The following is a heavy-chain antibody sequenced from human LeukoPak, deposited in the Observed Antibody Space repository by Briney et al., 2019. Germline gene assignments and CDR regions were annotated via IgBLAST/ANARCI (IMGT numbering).Heavy chain of an antibody. D-gene: IGHD3-10*01. J-gene: IGHJ5*02. CDR1: GGSVSSGNYY. V-gene: IGHV4-61*01. CDR2: IYYSGST. Sequence: SETLSLTCTVSGGSVSSGNYYWSWIRQPPGKGLDWIGYIYYSGSTNYNPSLKSRVTISVDTSKNQFSLKLSSVTAADTAVYYCARHNYGSGSYYSFTDPNWFDPWGQGTLVPVSS. CDR3: ARHNYGSGSYYSFTDPNWFDP.